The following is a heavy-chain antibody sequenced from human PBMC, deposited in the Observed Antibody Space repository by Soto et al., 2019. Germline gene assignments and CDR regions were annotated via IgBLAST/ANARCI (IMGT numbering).Heavy chain of an antibody. CDR2: IYYSGST. CDR1: GGSISSGGYY. CDR3: TGGVVAATPYYFDY. V-gene: IGHV4-31*03. J-gene: IGHJ4*02. Sequence: QVQLQESGPGLVKPSQTLSLTCTVSGGSISSGGYYWSWIRQHPGKVLEWIGYIYYSGSTYYNPSLKSRVTISVDTSKNQFSLKLSSVTAADTAVYYCTGGVVAATPYYFDYWGQGTLVTVSS. D-gene: IGHD2-15*01.